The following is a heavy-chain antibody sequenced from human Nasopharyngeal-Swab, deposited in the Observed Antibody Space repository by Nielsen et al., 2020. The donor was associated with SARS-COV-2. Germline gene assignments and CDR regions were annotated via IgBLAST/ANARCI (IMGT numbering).Heavy chain of an antibody. D-gene: IGHD4-11*01. J-gene: IGHJ5*02. CDR3: AKEGATVWFDP. Sequence: SETLSLTCTVSGVSITSQYWSWIRQPPGKGLEWIGYISHNSGTSYSPSLKSRVTMFMDTSKNQFSLRLRSVTAADTAVYYCAKEGATVWFDPWGQGTLVTVSS. CDR1: GVSITSQY. V-gene: IGHV4-59*11. CDR2: ISHNSGT.